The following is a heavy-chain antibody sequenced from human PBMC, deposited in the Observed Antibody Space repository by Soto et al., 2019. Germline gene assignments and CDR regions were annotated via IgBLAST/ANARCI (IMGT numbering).Heavy chain of an antibody. J-gene: IGHJ3*02. CDR1: GGSFSGYY. CDR3: ARYAGYCSGGSCYRAKGNAFDI. V-gene: IGHV4-34*01. D-gene: IGHD2-15*01. Sequence: QVQLQQWGAGLLKPSETLSLTCAVYGGSFSGYYWSWIRQPPGKGLEWIGEINHSGSTNYNPSLKSRVTISVDTSKNQFSLKVSSVTAADTAVYYCARYAGYCSGGSCYRAKGNAFDIWGQGTMVTVSS. CDR2: INHSGST.